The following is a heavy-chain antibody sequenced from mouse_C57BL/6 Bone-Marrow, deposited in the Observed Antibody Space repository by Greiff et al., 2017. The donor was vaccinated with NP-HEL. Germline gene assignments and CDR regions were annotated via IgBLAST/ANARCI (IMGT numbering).Heavy chain of an antibody. Sequence: QVHVKQSGAELVKPGASVKLSCKASGYTFTSYWMQWVKQRPGQGLEWIGEIDPSDRYTNYNQKFKGKATLTVDTSSSTAYMQLSSLTSEDSAVYYCARTYYGYDGFMDYWGQGTSVTVSS. J-gene: IGHJ4*01. CDR2: IDPSDRYT. CDR3: ARTYYGYDGFMDY. V-gene: IGHV1-50*01. CDR1: GYTFTSYW. D-gene: IGHD2-9*01.